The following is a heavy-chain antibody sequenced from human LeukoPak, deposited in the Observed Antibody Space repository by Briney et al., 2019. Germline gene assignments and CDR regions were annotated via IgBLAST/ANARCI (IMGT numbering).Heavy chain of an antibody. Sequence: GRSLRLSCAASGFTFSSYGLHWVRQAPGKGLEWVAVISCDGSNKFCADSVKGRFTISRDNSKNTLYLQMNSLRAEDTAMYYCAKNTGTYDGLIDSWGQGTLVTVSS. D-gene: IGHD1-26*01. J-gene: IGHJ4*02. CDR1: GFTFSSYG. CDR2: ISCDGSNK. CDR3: AKNTGTYDGLIDS. V-gene: IGHV3-30*18.